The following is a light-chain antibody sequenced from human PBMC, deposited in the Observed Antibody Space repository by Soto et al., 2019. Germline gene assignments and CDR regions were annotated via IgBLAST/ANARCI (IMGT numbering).Light chain of an antibody. V-gene: IGKV1-12*01. J-gene: IGKJ5*01. CDR1: QGISSW. Sequence: DIQMTQYPSSVSGSVGDRVTITCGASQGISSWLAWYQQKPGKAPKLLIYAASSLQSGVPSRLRGSGYGTDLTLTISSLKNEDFETYYCQQANSFTITFGQGTRLEIK. CDR3: QQANSFTIT. CDR2: AAS.